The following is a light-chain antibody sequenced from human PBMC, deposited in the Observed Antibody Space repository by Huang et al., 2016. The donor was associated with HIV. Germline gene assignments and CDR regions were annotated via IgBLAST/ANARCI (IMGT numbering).Light chain of an antibody. J-gene: IGKJ4*01. Sequence: EIVLTQSPGTLSLSPGERATLSCRASQSVSSSYLAWYQQTPGQAPRLLIYGESSRATGIPDRFSGSGAGTDFTLTISRLEPEDFAVYYCQQDGSSPLTFGGGTKVEIK. CDR2: GES. V-gene: IGKV3-20*01. CDR1: QSVSSSY. CDR3: QQDGSSPLT.